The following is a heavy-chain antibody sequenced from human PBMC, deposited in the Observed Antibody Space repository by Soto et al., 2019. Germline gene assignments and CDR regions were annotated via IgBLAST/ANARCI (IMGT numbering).Heavy chain of an antibody. CDR2: INHSGST. J-gene: IGHJ4*02. CDR1: GGSFSGYY. Sequence: SETLSLTCAVYGGSFSGYYWSWIRRPPGKGLEWIGEINHSGSTNYNPSLKSRVTISVDTSRNQFSLKLSSVTAADTAVYYCARSRGYSYGYRDYWGQGTLVTVSS. D-gene: IGHD5-18*01. V-gene: IGHV4-34*01. CDR3: ARSRGYSYGYRDY.